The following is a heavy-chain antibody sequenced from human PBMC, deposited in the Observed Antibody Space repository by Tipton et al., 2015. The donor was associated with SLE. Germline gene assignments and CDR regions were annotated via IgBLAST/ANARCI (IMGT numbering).Heavy chain of an antibody. V-gene: IGHV4-61*02. Sequence: TLSLTCTISDYSITSDNFCGWIRQPAGKRLEWIGRVDTSGSTSYNPPLKSRATISIDTSKNHFSLILTSVTAADTALYYCATNWNWGQGTMVTVSS. D-gene: IGHD1-1*01. CDR2: VDTSGST. CDR1: DYSITSDNF. J-gene: IGHJ3*01. CDR3: ATNWN.